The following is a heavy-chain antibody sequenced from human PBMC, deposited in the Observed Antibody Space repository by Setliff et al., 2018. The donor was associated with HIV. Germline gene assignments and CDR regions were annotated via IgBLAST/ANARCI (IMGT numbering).Heavy chain of an antibody. V-gene: IGHV4-39*02. J-gene: IGHJ4*02. CDR1: GDSMSSGSYF. Sequence: SETLSLTCSVSGDSMSSGSYFWGWIRQTPGKGLEWIGNIYYTGFAYYNPSLKSRVTISLDTSKTHFFLNLTSVTDADTAVYFCTREGRGDPAMATTRIDYWGQGKLVTVPQ. D-gene: IGHD1-1*01. CDR2: IYYTGFA. CDR3: TREGRGDPAMATTRIDY.